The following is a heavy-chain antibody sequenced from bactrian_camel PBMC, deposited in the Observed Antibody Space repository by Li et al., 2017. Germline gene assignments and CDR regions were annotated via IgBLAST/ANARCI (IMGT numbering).Heavy chain of an antibody. CDR2: IYTGAGNA. CDR1: GYDCDPNYIV. J-gene: IGHJ4*01. D-gene: IGHD2*01. V-gene: IGHV3S54*01. CDR3: ADTRGTVPERSAFDEGRYSY. Sequence: HVQLVESGGGSVQPGGSLRLSCAAPGYDCDPNYIVIAWFRQGPGKEREGLGVIYTGAGNASSADSAKGRFTISEDDANNTVYLQMDSLKPEDTATYYRADTRGTVPERSAFDEGRYSYWGQGTQVTVS.